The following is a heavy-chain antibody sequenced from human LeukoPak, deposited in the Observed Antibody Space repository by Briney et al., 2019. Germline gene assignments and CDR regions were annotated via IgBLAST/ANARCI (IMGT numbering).Heavy chain of an antibody. V-gene: IGHV4-34*01. CDR2: INHSGST. Sequence: SETLSLTCAVYGGSFSGYYWSWIRQPPGKGLEWIGEINHSGSTNYNPSLKSRVTISVDSSKNQFSLKLSSVTAADTAVYYCASLRSDSSGYYNLRIDYWGQGTLVTVFS. D-gene: IGHD3-22*01. CDR1: GGSFSGYY. J-gene: IGHJ4*02. CDR3: ASLRSDSSGYYNLRIDY.